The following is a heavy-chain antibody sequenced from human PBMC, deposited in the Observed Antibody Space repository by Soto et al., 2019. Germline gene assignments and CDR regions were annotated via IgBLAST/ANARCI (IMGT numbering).Heavy chain of an antibody. V-gene: IGHV1-3*01. CDR1: GYTFTSYA. Sequence: GASVKVSCKASGYTFTSYAMHWVRQAPGQRLEWMGWINAGNGNTKYSQKFQGRVTITRDTSASTAYMELSSLRSEDTAVYYCARERIAAAAINWFDPWGQGTLVTVSS. J-gene: IGHJ5*02. CDR2: INAGNGNT. CDR3: ARERIAAAAINWFDP. D-gene: IGHD6-13*01.